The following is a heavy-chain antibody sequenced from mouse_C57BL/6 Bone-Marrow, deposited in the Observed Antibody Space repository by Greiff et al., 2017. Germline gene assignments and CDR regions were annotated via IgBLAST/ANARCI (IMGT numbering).Heavy chain of an antibody. CDR1: GFTFSSYG. Sequence: EVMLVESGGDLVKPGGSLKLSCAASGFTFSSYGMSWVRQTPDKRLEWVATISSGGSYTYYPDSVKGRFTISRDNAKNTLYLQMSSLKSEDTAMYYCARIYGSSDWGQGTLVTVSA. CDR3: ARIYGSSD. D-gene: IGHD1-1*01. J-gene: IGHJ3*01. V-gene: IGHV5-6*01. CDR2: ISSGGSYT.